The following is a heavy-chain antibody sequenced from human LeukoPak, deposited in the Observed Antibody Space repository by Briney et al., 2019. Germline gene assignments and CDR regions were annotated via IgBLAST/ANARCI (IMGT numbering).Heavy chain of an antibody. CDR1: GFTFDDYG. Sequence: GGSLRLSCAAAGFTFDDYGMSWVRQAPGKGLEWVSGINWNGGSTGYADSVKGRFTISRDNAKNSLYLQMNSLRAEDTALYYCARVNYGSGSYTYYFDYWGQGTLVTVSS. J-gene: IGHJ4*02. D-gene: IGHD3-10*01. CDR2: INWNGGST. CDR3: ARVNYGSGSYTYYFDY. V-gene: IGHV3-20*04.